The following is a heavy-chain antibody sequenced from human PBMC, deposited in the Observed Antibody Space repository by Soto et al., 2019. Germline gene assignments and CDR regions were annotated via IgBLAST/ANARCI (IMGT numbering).Heavy chain of an antibody. J-gene: IGHJ5*02. CDR1: GYTFTGYY. V-gene: IGHV1-2*02. CDR2: INPNSGGT. CDR3: ARWDIVLMVYAMGSMYNWFDP. Sequence: ASVKVSCKASGYTFTGYYMHWVRQAPGQGLEWMGWINPNSGGTNYAQKFQGRVTMTRDTSISTAYMELSRLRSDDTAVYYCARWDIVLMVYAMGSMYNWFDPWGQGTLVTV. D-gene: IGHD2-8*01.